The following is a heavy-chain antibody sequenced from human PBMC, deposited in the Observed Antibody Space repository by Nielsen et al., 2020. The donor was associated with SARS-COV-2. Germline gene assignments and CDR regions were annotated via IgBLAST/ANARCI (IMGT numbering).Heavy chain of an antibody. J-gene: IGHJ6*02. CDR2: IKQDGSEK. Sequence: GESLKISCAASGFTFSSYGMHWVRQAPGKGLEWVANIKQDGSEKYYVDSVKGRFTISRDNSKNTLYLQMNSLRAEDTAVYYCAKGNRGSYYYGMDVWGQGTTVTVSS. V-gene: IGHV3-7*01. D-gene: IGHD1-26*01. CDR3: AKGNRGSYYYGMDV. CDR1: GFTFSSYG.